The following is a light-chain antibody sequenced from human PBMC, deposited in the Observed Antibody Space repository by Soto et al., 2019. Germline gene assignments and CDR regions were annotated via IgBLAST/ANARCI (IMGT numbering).Light chain of an antibody. CDR1: QSIISW. CDR3: QQYNNWWT. J-gene: IGKJ1*01. CDR2: DAS. Sequence: SRMTQSPSTLSASVGDRVTITCRASQSIISWLAWYQQKPGKAPKLLIYDASSLESGVPSRFSGSGSGTEFTLTISSLQSEDFAVYYCQQYNNWWTFGQRTKVDIK. V-gene: IGKV1-5*01.